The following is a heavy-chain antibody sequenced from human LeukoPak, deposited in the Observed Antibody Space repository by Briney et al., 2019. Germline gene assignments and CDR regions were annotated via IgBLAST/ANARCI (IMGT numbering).Heavy chain of an antibody. CDR2: INHSGST. CDR3: ARRAYGSGSYYNGDYFDY. Sequence: SETLSLTCAVYGGSFSGYYWSWIRQPPGKGLEWIGEINHSGSTNYNPSLKSRVTISVDTSKNQFSLKLSSVTAADTAVYYCARRAYGSGSYYNGDYFDYWGQGTLVTVSS. D-gene: IGHD3-10*01. V-gene: IGHV4-34*01. CDR1: GGSFSGYY. J-gene: IGHJ4*02.